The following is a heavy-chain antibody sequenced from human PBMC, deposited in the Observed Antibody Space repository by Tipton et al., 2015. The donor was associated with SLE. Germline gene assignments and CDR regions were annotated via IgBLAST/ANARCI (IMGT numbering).Heavy chain of an antibody. CDR3: ARGDSGYSVV. CDR1: GFSFSSSW. J-gene: IGHJ4*02. D-gene: IGHD5-12*01. V-gene: IGHV3-74*01. CDR2: INRDGSST. Sequence: GSLRLSCAASGFSFSSSWMHWVRQAPGKGLVWVSRINRDGSSTSYADSVRGRFTISRDNAKSTLYLQMSSLRAEDTAVYYCARGDSGYSVVWGQGTLVTVSS.